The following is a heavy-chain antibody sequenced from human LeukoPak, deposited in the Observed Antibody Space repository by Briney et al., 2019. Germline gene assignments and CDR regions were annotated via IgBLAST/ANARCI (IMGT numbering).Heavy chain of an antibody. V-gene: IGHV4-59*01. CDR1: GGSISSYY. CDR2: IYYSGST. CDR3: ARGREVAVAGLLFDY. Sequence: ASETLSLTCTVSGGSISSYYWSWIRQPPGKGLEWIGYIYYSGSTNCNPSLKSRVTISVDTSKNQFSLKLSSVTAADTAVYYCARGREVAVAGLLFDYWGQGTLVTVSS. D-gene: IGHD6-19*01. J-gene: IGHJ4*02.